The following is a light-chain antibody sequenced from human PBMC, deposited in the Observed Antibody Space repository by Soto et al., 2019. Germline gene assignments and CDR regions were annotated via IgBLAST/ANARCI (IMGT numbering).Light chain of an antibody. J-gene: IGKJ5*01. Sequence: DIQMTQSPSSVSASVGDRVTITCRASQGVSTWLAWYQQKPGKAPNLLIYTASSLQSGVPSRFSGSVSGTDFTLTINGLQPEDFATYYCQQAASFPITFGQGTRLEMK. CDR3: QQAASFPIT. CDR2: TAS. CDR1: QGVSTW. V-gene: IGKV1-12*01.